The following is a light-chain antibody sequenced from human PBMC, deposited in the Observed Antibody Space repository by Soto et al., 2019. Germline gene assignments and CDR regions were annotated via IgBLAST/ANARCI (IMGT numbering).Light chain of an antibody. CDR2: DVT. Sequence: QSALTQTDSVSGSPGQSITISCTGTNSDIGGYNFVSCYQPHPGKAPKLMFYDVTNRPSGVSNRFSGSKSGKTASLTISGLHAEDEAVYYCSSYTITNAVVVVGWTKLTV. V-gene: IGLV2-14*03. CDR3: SSYTITNAVV. CDR1: NSDIGGYNF. J-gene: IGLJ2*01.